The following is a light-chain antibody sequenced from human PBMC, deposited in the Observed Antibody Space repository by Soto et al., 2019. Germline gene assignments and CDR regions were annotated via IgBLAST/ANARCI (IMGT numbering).Light chain of an antibody. J-gene: IGLJ2*01. Sequence: QSALTQPASVSGTPGQSITISCTGTSSDVGTYNLVSWYQHHPAKAPKLIIYEGNKRPSGVSNRFSGSKSGNTASLTISGLQAEDEADYCCCSYADSRLFVIFGGGTKLTVL. CDR2: EGN. CDR3: CSYADSRLFVI. CDR1: SSDVGTYNL. V-gene: IGLV2-23*03.